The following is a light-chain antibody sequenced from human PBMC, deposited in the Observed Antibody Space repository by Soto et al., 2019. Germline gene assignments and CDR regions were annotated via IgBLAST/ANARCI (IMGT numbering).Light chain of an antibody. CDR2: DAS. Sequence: DIQMTQSPSTLSASVGDRVTITCRASQSISSWLAWYQQKPGKAPKPLIYDASSLERGVPSRFSGSGSGTEFTLPISSLQPDDFAAYYCQQYNSYPYTFGQGIKLEIK. V-gene: IGKV1-5*01. J-gene: IGKJ2*01. CDR3: QQYNSYPYT. CDR1: QSISSW.